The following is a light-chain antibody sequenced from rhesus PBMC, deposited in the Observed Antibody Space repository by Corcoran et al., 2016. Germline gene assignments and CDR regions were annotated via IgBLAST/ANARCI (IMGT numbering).Light chain of an antibody. J-gene: IGKJ3*01. V-gene: IGKV1-69*01. CDR1: QGINNW. CDR2: RAS. Sequence: DIQMTQSPSSLSASVGDRVTITCRASQGINNWLAWSQQRPGKAPKLLIYRASNLETGVPSRFSGSGSGTEFTLTISSLQPEDIATYYCQQHDHSPFTFGPGTKLDFK. CDR3: QQHDHSPFT.